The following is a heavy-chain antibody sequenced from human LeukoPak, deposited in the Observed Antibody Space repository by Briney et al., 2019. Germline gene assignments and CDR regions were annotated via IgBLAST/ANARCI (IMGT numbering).Heavy chain of an antibody. V-gene: IGHV3-7*03. CDR2: IKEDGSKK. CDR3: ARDPAYGAFDI. J-gene: IGHJ4*02. D-gene: IGHD4-17*01. Sequence: GGSLRLSCAASGFTFSNYWMDWVRQAPGKGLEWVAIIKEDGSKKDYVDSVKGRFTISRDNAKNSLYLQMNSLRDEDTAVYYCARDPAYGAFDIWGQGTLVTVSS. CDR1: GFTFSNYW.